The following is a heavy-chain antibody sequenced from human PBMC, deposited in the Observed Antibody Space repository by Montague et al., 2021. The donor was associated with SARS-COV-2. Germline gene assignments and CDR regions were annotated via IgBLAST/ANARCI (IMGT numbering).Heavy chain of an antibody. CDR3: ARGEQQQLNFYYYYYYGMDV. D-gene: IGHD6-13*01. J-gene: IGHJ6*02. CDR2: IYSGGST. Sequence: SLSLSCAASGFTVSSNYMSWVRQAPGKGLEWVSVIYSGGSTYYADSVKGRFTISRDNSKNTLYLQMNSLRAEDTAVYYCARGEQQQLNFYYYYYYGMDVWGQGTTVTVSS. CDR1: GFTVSSNY. V-gene: IGHV3-53*01.